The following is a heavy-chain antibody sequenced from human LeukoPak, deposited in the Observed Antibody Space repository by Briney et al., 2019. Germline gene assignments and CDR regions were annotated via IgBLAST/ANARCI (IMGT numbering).Heavy chain of an antibody. J-gene: IGHJ4*02. CDR1: GFALSNYW. V-gene: IGHV3-7*01. Sequence: GGSLRLSCAASGFALSNYWMSWVRQAPEKGLEWMANIEQNGNEKYHADSVKGRFTISRDNAKNSLYLQMNSLRVEDTAVYYCARDYYDSSGYYYSGYWGQGTLVTVSS. D-gene: IGHD3-22*01. CDR3: ARDYYDSSGYYYSGY. CDR2: IEQNGNEK.